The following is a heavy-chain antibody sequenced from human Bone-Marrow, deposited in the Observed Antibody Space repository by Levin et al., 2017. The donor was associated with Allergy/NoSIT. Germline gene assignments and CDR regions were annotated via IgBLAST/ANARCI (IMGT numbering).Heavy chain of an antibody. CDR1: GVIVGETW. CDR3: TTGGY. CDR2: VRSKTDGGTT. Sequence: GGSLRLSCAASGVIVGETWMNWVRQAPGKGLEWVGRVRSKTDGGTTEYGAPAKGRFTISRDDSGNMLFLQMNSLKTEDTAVYYCTTGGYWGQGTLVTVSS. V-gene: IGHV3-15*01. J-gene: IGHJ4*02.